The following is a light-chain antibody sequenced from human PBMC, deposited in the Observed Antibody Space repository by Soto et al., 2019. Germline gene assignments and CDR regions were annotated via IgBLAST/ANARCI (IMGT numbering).Light chain of an antibody. V-gene: IGKV3-20*01. J-gene: IGKJ1*01. CDR2: GAS. CDR3: QQYGSSPPRT. Sequence: EIVLTQSPGILSLSPGERATLSCRASQSVSNDFLAWYQQKPGQAPRLLIYGASTRATDVPDRFSGSGSGADLTLSISRLEPEDFAVYYCQQYGSSPPRTFGHGTRVEIK. CDR1: QSVSNDF.